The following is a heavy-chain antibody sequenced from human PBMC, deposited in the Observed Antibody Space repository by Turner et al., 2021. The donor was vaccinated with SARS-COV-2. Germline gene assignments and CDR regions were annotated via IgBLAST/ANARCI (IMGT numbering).Heavy chain of an antibody. CDR3: SSPGRNSGWFFAYDI. D-gene: IGHD6-19*01. CDR1: GGSISSSSYY. CDR2: IYYSRST. V-gene: IGHV4-39*01. Sequence: LQLHESGRELVQPSETVSHTCTVSGGSISSSSYYWGWILRPPGKGLDGIGSIYYSRSTYYNQSLKSRFTISVDTSKNQFSLKLNSVTAADTAVYYCSSPGRNSGWFFAYDIWDQGTMVTVSS. J-gene: IGHJ3*02.